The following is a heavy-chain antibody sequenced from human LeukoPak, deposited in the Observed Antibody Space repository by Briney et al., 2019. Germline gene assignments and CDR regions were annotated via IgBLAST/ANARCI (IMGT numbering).Heavy chain of an antibody. CDR3: ARDSILVRGATDY. D-gene: IGHD3-10*01. V-gene: IGHV1-18*01. Sequence: ASVKVSCKASGYTFTSHDINWVRQAPGQGLEWMGWISAYNGNTNYAQNVQGRVTMTTDTSTSTAYMELRSLKSDDTALYYCARDSILVRGATDYWGQGTLVTVSS. J-gene: IGHJ4*02. CDR2: ISAYNGNT. CDR1: GYTFTSHD.